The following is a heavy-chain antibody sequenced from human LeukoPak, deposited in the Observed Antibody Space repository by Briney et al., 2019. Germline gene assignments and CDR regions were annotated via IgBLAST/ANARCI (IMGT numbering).Heavy chain of an antibody. D-gene: IGHD3-22*01. Sequence: GGSLRLSCAASGFTFSSYSMNWVRQAPGKGLEWVSSISSSSYIYYADSVKGRFTISRDNAKNSLYLQMNSLRAEDTAVYYCAREAGYYDSSGYYYAFDYWGQGTLVTVSS. CDR2: ISSSSYI. V-gene: IGHV3-21*01. CDR1: GFTFSSYS. CDR3: AREAGYYDSSGYYYAFDY. J-gene: IGHJ4*02.